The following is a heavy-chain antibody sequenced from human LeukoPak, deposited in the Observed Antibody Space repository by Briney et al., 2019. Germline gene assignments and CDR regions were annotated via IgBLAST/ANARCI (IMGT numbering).Heavy chain of an antibody. V-gene: IGHV1-3*01. D-gene: IGHD3-10*01. Sequence: ASVKVSCKASGYTFTSYAMHWVRQAPGQRLEWMGWINAGNGNTKYSQKFQGRVTITRDTSASTAYMELSSLRSEDTAVYYCARDLGGNYYGSGSYSRYYYYGMDVWGQGTTVTVSS. CDR2: INAGNGNT. CDR1: GYTFTSYA. J-gene: IGHJ6*02. CDR3: ARDLGGNYYGSGSYSRYYYYGMDV.